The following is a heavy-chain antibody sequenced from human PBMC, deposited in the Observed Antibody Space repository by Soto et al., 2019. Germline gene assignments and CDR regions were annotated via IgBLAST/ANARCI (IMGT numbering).Heavy chain of an antibody. CDR1: GFTFRIYS. D-gene: IGHD3-16*01. CDR3: VREATFETKGGFFDI. J-gene: IGHJ3*02. CDR2: MWYDGTNK. Sequence: GGSLRLSCAASGFTFRIYSMHWVRQSPGKGLEWVAVMWYDGTNKYYGESVKGRFTISRDNSENTLYLYIASLRVDYTAVFYCVREATFETKGGFFDIWGPGTLVTVSS. V-gene: IGHV3-33*01.